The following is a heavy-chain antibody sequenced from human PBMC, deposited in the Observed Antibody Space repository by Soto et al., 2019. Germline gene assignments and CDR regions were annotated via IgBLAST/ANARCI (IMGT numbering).Heavy chain of an antibody. V-gene: IGHV3-23*01. CDR3: AKGVCSSWYGGGVFDI. J-gene: IGHJ3*02. D-gene: IGHD6-13*01. Sequence: EVQLLESGGGLVQPGGSLRLSCAASGFTFSSYAMSWVRQAPGKGLGWVSAISGSGGSTYYADSVKGRFTISRDNSKNTVYLQMNSLRAEDTAVYYCAKGVCSSWYGGGVFDIWGQGTMVTVSS. CDR2: ISGSGGST. CDR1: GFTFSSYA.